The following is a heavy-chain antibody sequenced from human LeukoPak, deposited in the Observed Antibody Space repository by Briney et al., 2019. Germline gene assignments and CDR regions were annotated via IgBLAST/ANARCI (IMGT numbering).Heavy chain of an antibody. D-gene: IGHD6-13*01. CDR3: ARGWSSSWYGFQH. J-gene: IGHJ1*01. Sequence: ASVKVSCKASGYTFTSYAMNWVRRAPGQGLEWMGWINTNTGNTTYAQGFTGRFVFSLDTSVSTAYLQISSLKAEDTAVYYCARGWSSSWYGFQHWGQGTLVTVSS. CDR2: INTNTGNT. CDR1: GYTFTSYA. V-gene: IGHV7-4-1*02.